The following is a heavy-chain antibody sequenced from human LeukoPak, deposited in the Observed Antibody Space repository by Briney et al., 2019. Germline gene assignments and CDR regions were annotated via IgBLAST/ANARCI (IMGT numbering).Heavy chain of an antibody. CDR3: ARRGSGRSGSYLDY. CDR1: GGSISSYY. J-gene: IGHJ4*02. V-gene: IGHV4-59*08. D-gene: IGHD1-26*01. CDR2: IYYSGST. Sequence: SETLSLTCTVSGGSISSYYWSWIRQPPGKGLEWIGYIYYSGSTNYNPSLKSRVTISVDTSKNQFSLKLSSVTAADTAVYYCARRGSGRSGSYLDYWGQGTLVTVSS.